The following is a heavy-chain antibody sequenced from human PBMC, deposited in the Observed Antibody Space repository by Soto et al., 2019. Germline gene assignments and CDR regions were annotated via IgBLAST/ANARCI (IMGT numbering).Heavy chain of an antibody. CDR2: IYYSGST. J-gene: IGHJ5*02. V-gene: IGHV4-59*08. CDR1: GGSISSYC. Sequence: SETLSLTCTVSGGSISSYCWSWIRQPPGKGLEWIGYIYYSGSTNYNPSLKSRVTISVDTSKNQFSLKLSSVTAAETAVYYCARQSSGWYNWFDPWGQGTLVTVSS. D-gene: IGHD6-19*01. CDR3: ARQSSGWYNWFDP.